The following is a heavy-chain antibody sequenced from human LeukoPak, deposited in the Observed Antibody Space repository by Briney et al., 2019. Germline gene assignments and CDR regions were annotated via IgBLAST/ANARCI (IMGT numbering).Heavy chain of an antibody. D-gene: IGHD3-10*01. CDR2: IYSGGST. CDR3: ARERSITMVRGVNSPYYFDY. CDR1: GFTFSSYA. J-gene: IGHJ4*02. V-gene: IGHV3-66*01. Sequence: GSLRLSCAASGFTFSSYAMSWVRQAPGKGLERVSVIYSGGSTYYADSVKGRFTISRDNSKNTLYLQMNSLGAEDTAVYYCARERSITMVRGVNSPYYFDYWGQGTLVTVSS.